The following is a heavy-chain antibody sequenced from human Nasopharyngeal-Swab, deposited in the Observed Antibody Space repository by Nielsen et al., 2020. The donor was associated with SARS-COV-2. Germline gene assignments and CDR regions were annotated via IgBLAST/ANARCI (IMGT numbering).Heavy chain of an antibody. J-gene: IGHJ6*02. D-gene: IGHD3-3*01. V-gene: IGHV7-4-1*02. CDR2: INTNTGNP. Sequence: ASVKVSCKASGYTFTSYAMNWVRQATGQGLEWMGWINTNTGNPPYALGFTGRFVFSLDTSVSTAYLQISSLKAEDTAVYYCAREEGITIFGVPIGFGYYGMDVWGQGTTVTVSS. CDR3: AREEGITIFGVPIGFGYYGMDV. CDR1: GYTFTSYA.